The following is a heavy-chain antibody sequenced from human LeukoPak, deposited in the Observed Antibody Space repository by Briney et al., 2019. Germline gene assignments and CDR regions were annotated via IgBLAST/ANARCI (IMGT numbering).Heavy chain of an antibody. J-gene: IGHJ1*01. CDR1: GFAFSGFD. CDR2: IWYDGSNK. Sequence: GKSLRLSCAASGFAFSGFDMNWVRQAPGKGLEWVAVIWYDGSNKYYADSVKGRFTISRDNSKNTLYLQMNSLRAEDTAVYYCARDLNYYDSSGIFQHWGQGTLVTVSS. V-gene: IGHV3-33*08. D-gene: IGHD3-22*01. CDR3: ARDLNYYDSSGIFQH.